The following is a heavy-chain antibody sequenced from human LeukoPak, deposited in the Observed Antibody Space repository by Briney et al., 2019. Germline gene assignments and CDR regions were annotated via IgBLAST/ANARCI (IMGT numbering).Heavy chain of an antibody. D-gene: IGHD1-7*01. Sequence: PGGSLRLSCAASGFTFSSYGMHWVRQAPGKGLEWVALIRYDRSNKYYADSVKGRFTISRDNSKNTLYLQMNSLRAEDTAAYYCAKGNWNSPFDYWGQGTLVTVSS. CDR2: IRYDRSNK. V-gene: IGHV3-30*02. CDR3: AKGNWNSPFDY. J-gene: IGHJ4*02. CDR1: GFTFSSYG.